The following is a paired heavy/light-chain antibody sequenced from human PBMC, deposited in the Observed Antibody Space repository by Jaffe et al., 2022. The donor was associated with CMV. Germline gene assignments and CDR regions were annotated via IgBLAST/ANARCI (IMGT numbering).Light chain of an antibody. CDR3: QQRSNWPPWT. Sequence: EIVLTQSPATLSLSPGERATLSCRASQSVSSYLAWYQQKPGQAPRLLIYDASNRATGIPARFSGSGSGTDFTLTISSLEPEDFAVYYCQQRSNWPPWTFGQGTKVEIK. J-gene: IGKJ1*01. CDR1: QSVSSY. CDR2: DAS. V-gene: IGKV3-11*01.
Heavy chain of an antibody. CDR1: GGSISSYY. CDR3: ARDLYYYDSSGYSSWYFDL. Sequence: QVQLQESGPGLVKPSETLSLTCTVSGGSISSYYWSWIRQPPGKGLEWIGYIYYSGSTNYNPSLKSRVTISVDTSKNQFSLKLSSVTAADTAVYYCARDLYYYDSSGYSSWYFDLWGRGTLVTVSS. V-gene: IGHV4-59*01. CDR2: IYYSGST. D-gene: IGHD3-22*01. J-gene: IGHJ2*01.